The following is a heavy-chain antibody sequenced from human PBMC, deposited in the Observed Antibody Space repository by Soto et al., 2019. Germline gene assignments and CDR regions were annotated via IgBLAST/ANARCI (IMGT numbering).Heavy chain of an antibody. V-gene: IGHV1-18*01. J-gene: IGHJ3*02. Sequence: GASVKVSCKASGYTFTSYGISWVRQAPGQGLEWMGWISAYNGNTNYAQKLQGRVTMTTDTSTSTAYMELRSLRSDDTAAYYCARDYFLDSSGADAFDIWGQGTMVTVSS. CDR2: ISAYNGNT. CDR1: GYTFTSYG. D-gene: IGHD3-22*01. CDR3: ARDYFLDSSGADAFDI.